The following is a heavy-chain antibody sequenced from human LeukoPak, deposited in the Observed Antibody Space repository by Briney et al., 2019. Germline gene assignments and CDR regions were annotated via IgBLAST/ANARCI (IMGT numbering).Heavy chain of an antibody. CDR1: GFTFSSYS. CDR3: AGRAPLPRASFDY. CDR2: IKQDGSEK. D-gene: IGHD1-14*01. J-gene: IGHJ4*02. Sequence: PGGSLRLSCAASGFTFSSYSMSWVRQAPGKGLEWVANIKQDGSEKYYVDSVKGRFTTSRDNAKNSLYLQMNSLRAEDTAVYYCAGRAPLPRASFDYWGQGALVTVSS. V-gene: IGHV3-7*05.